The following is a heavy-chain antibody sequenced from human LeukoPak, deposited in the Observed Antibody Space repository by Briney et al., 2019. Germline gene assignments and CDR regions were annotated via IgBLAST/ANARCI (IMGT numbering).Heavy chain of an antibody. CDR1: GGSINSGSYY. CDR2: IYYSGST. D-gene: IGHD3-22*01. V-gene: IGHV4-39*07. J-gene: IGHJ3*02. Sequence: SETLSLTCTVSGGSINSGSYYWGWIRQPPGEGLEWIGSIYYSGSTYYNPSLKSRVTISVDTSKNQFSLKLSSVTAADTAVYYCATMGPDSSGYYPHDAFDIWGQGTMVTVSS. CDR3: ATMGPDSSGYYPHDAFDI.